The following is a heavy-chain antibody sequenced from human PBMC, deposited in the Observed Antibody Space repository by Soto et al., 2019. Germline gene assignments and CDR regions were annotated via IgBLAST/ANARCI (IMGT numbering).Heavy chain of an antibody. Sequence: SETLSLTCTVSGGSISSYYWSWIRQPPGKGLEWIGYIYHSGSTNYNPSLKSRVTISVDTSKNQFSLRLSSVTAADTAVYYCARGGSSGYNPYWGQGTLVTVSS. CDR1: GGSISSYY. V-gene: IGHV4-59*01. CDR3: ARGGSSGYNPY. J-gene: IGHJ4*02. CDR2: IYHSGST. D-gene: IGHD3-22*01.